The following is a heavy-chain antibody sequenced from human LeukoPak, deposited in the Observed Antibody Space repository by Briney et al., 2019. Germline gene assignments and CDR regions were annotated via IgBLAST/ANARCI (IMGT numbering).Heavy chain of an antibody. V-gene: IGHV3-23*01. CDR3: AKDGYHGSGSYFPG. J-gene: IGHJ4*02. D-gene: IGHD3-10*01. CDR1: GFTFSSYA. CDR2: TSGSGAST. Sequence: GGSLRLSCAASGFTFSSYAMSWVRQAPGKGLEWVSSTSGSGASTYYADTVKGRFTISRDNSKDTLYLQMNSLRAEDTAIYYCAKDGYHGSGSYFPGWGQGTLVTVSS.